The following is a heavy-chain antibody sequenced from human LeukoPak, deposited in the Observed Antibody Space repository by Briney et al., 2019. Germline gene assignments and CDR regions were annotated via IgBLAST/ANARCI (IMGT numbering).Heavy chain of an antibody. CDR3: ARTLFHFWSAPIGPWYFDL. CDR1: GGTFTSYA. J-gene: IGHJ2*01. D-gene: IGHD3-3*02. CDR2: IIPIFGTA. Sequence: SVEVSCKASGGTFTSYAISWVRQAPGQGLEWMGGIIPIFGTANYAQKFQGRVTITSDESTSTAYMELSSLGSEDTAVYYCARTLFHFWSAPIGPWYFDLWGRATLVTFSS. V-gene: IGHV1-69*01.